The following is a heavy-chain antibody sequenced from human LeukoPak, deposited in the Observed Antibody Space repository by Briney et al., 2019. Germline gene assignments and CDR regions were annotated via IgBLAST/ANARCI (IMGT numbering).Heavy chain of an antibody. CDR1: GFTFSSYA. CDR2: ISYDGSNK. Sequence: PGGSLRLSCAASGFTFSSYAMSWVRQAPGKGLEWVAVISYDGSNKYYADSVKGRFTISRDNSKNTLHLQMNSLRAEDTAVYHCARGGGWDIVVVVAEPFDYWGQGTLVTVSS. CDR3: ARGGGWDIVVVVAEPFDY. J-gene: IGHJ4*02. D-gene: IGHD2-15*01. V-gene: IGHV3-30-3*01.